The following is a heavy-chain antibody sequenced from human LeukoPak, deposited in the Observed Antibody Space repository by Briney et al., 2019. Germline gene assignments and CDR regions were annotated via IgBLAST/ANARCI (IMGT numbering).Heavy chain of an antibody. D-gene: IGHD6-19*01. Sequence: PSETLSLTCTVSGYSIGSGYYWGWIRQPPGKGLEWIGSIYHSGSTYYNPSLKSRVTISVDTSKNQFSLKLSSVTAADTAVYYCASNSSGWFFDYWGQGTLVTVSS. V-gene: IGHV4-38-2*02. CDR3: ASNSSGWFFDY. CDR2: IYHSGST. CDR1: GYSIGSGYY. J-gene: IGHJ4*02.